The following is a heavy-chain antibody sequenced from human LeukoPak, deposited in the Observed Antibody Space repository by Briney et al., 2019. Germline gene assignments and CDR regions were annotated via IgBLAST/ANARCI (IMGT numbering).Heavy chain of an antibody. D-gene: IGHD4-17*01. CDR3: ARVRYGELDV. Sequence: GGSLRLSCAASGFTFSSYEMNWVRQAPGKGLEWVSYISSSGSTIYYADSVKGRFTISRDDSKNTLYLQMNSLRAEDTAVYYCARVRYGELDVWGQGTTVTVSS. CDR1: GFTFSSYE. V-gene: IGHV3-48*03. CDR2: ISSSGSTI. J-gene: IGHJ6*02.